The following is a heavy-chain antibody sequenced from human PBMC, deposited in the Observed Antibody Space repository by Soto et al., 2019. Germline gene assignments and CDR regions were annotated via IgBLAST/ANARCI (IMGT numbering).Heavy chain of an antibody. V-gene: IGHV3-23*01. CDR3: VKVSTSVAAPWFFDY. CDR1: GFTFSSYP. J-gene: IGHJ4*02. Sequence: EVQLLESGGGLVQPGVSLRLPCAASGFTFSSYPRNWVRQAPGKGLEWVSGITASGDKTYYADSVKGRFTISRDNSKNTLYLQMSSLRAEDTAVYYCVKVSTSVAAPWFFDYWGQGTLVTVSS. CDR2: ITASGDKT. D-gene: IGHD6-19*01.